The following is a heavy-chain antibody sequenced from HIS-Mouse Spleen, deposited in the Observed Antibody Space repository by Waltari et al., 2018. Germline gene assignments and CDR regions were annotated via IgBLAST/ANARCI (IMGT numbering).Heavy chain of an antibody. Sequence: QVQLVQSGAEVKKPGSSVKGSCKASGYTFTSYDINWVRQATGEGLEWMGWMNPNSGNTGYAQKFQGRVTMTRNTSISTAYMELSSLRSEDTAVYYCARIGSHRRGYSYGYWFDPWGQGTLVTVSS. CDR1: GYTFTSYD. D-gene: IGHD5-18*01. V-gene: IGHV1-8*01. CDR2: MNPNSGNT. CDR3: ARIGSHRRGYSYGYWFDP. J-gene: IGHJ5*02.